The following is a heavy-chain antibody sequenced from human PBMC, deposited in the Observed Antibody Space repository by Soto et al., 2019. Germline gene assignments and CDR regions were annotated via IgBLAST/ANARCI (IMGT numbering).Heavy chain of an antibody. J-gene: IGHJ4*02. D-gene: IGHD3-10*01. CDR1: GGSISSSSYY. Sequence: SETLSLTCTVSGGSISSSSYYWGWIRQPPGKGLEWIGSIYYSGSTYYNPSLKSRVTISVDTSKNQFSLKLSSVTAADTAVYYCAREMGFGELYFDYWGQGTLVTVSS. CDR2: IYYSGST. CDR3: AREMGFGELYFDY. V-gene: IGHV4-39*02.